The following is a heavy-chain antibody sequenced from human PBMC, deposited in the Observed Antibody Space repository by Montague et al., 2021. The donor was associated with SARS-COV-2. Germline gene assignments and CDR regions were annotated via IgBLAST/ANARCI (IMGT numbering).Heavy chain of an antibody. CDR2: YYSGST. J-gene: IGHJ5*02. D-gene: IGHD1-26*01. V-gene: IGHV4-59*08. CDR1: GASINSRY. CDR3: ARQGGSNYGWFDP. Sequence: SETLSLTCTVSGASINSRYWSWIRQPPGKGLEWIGYYYSGSTKYNPSLTSRVTISVDTSKNQFSVKVTSVTAADTAGYYCARQGGSNYGWFDPWGQGTLVTVSS.